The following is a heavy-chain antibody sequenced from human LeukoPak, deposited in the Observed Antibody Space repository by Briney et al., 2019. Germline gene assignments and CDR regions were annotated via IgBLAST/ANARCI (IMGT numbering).Heavy chain of an antibody. D-gene: IGHD4-23*01. V-gene: IGHV4-61*02. CDR1: GGSFSSGDYS. J-gene: IGHJ5*02. CDR2: IYTSGST. Sequence: SETLSLTCTVSGGSFSSGDYSWNWIRQPAGKGLEWIGRIYTSGSTNYNPSLKSRVTMSVDTSKNQFSLKLSSVTAADTAVYYCARGPFDYGGKGNWFDPWGQGTLVTVSS. CDR3: ARGPFDYGGKGNWFDP.